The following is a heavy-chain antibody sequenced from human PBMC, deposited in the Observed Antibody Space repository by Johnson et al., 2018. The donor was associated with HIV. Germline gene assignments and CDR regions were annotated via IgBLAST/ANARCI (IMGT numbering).Heavy chain of an antibody. Sequence: QVQLVESGGGVVQPGRSLRLSCAASGFSFHNYAMHWVRQRPGKGLEWMAVISYDGSNKYYADSVKGRFTISRDDSKNTLYLQMNSLKIEDTAVYYCTSVSSGWYGGAFDIWGQGTMVTVSS. CDR1: GFSFHNYA. CDR2: ISYDGSNK. D-gene: IGHD6-19*01. CDR3: TSVSSGWYGGAFDI. J-gene: IGHJ3*02. V-gene: IGHV3-30-3*01.